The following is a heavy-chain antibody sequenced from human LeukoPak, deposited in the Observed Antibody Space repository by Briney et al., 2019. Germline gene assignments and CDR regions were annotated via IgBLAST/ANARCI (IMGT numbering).Heavy chain of an antibody. CDR2: INPNSGGT. J-gene: IGHJ5*02. CDR3: ARVGVPAASIRTAYNWFDP. D-gene: IGHD2-2*01. CDR1: GYTFTGYY. Sequence: GASVKVSYKPSGYTFTGYYMHWVRQAPGQGLEWMGWINPNSGGTNYAQKFQGRVTMTRDTSISTAYMELSRLRSDDTAVYYCARVGVPAASIRTAYNWFDPWGQGTLVTVSS. V-gene: IGHV1-2*02.